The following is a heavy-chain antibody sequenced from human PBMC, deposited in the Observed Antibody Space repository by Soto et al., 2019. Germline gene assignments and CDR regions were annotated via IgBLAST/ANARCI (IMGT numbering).Heavy chain of an antibody. CDR1: GYTFTGYY. J-gene: IGHJ4*02. V-gene: IGHV1-2*04. CDR3: ARGSVGATLPPLDY. D-gene: IGHD1-26*01. CDR2: INPNSGGT. Sequence: ASVKVSCKASGYTFTGYYMHWVRPAPGQGLEWMGWINPNSGGTNYAQKFQGWVTMTRDTSISTAYMELSRLRSDDTAVYYCARGSVGATLPPLDYWGQGTLVTVSS.